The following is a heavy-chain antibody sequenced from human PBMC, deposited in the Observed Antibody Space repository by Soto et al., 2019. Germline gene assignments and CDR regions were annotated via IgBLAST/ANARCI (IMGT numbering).Heavy chain of an antibody. CDR2: ISYDGSNK. CDR3: ASRSPYGSGICGMDV. J-gene: IGHJ6*02. Sequence: GGSLRLSCAASGFTFSSYGMHWVRQAPGKGLEWVAVISYDGSNKYYADSVKGRFTISRDNSKNTLYLQMNSLRAEDTAVYYCASRSPYGSGICGMDVWGQGTTVTVSS. CDR1: GFTFSSYG. D-gene: IGHD3-10*01. V-gene: IGHV3-30*03.